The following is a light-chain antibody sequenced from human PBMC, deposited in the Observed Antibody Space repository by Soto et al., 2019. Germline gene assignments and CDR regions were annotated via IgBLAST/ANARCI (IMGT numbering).Light chain of an antibody. Sequence: SYELTQPLSVSVALGQTDRIPCGGNNIGSKNVHWYQQKPGQAPVLVIYWDSNRPSGIPERFSGSNSGNTATLTISSAQAGDEGDYYCQVWDTSTYVVFGGGTKLTVL. CDR2: WDS. CDR3: QVWDTSTYVV. V-gene: IGLV3-9*01. CDR1: NIGSKN. J-gene: IGLJ2*01.